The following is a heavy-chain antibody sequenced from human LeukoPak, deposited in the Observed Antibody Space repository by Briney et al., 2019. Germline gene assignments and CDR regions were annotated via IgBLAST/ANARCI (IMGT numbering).Heavy chain of an antibody. J-gene: IGHJ4*02. V-gene: IGHV4-59*01. Sequence: SETLSLTCTVSGGFISNYYWTWIRQPPGKGLEWIGYIYYSGSTNYNPSLKSRVTISVDTSKNQFSLKLTSVTAADTAVYYCGRGAVAGWEDYWGQGTLVTVSS. CDR3: GRGAVAGWEDY. CDR1: GGFISNYY. D-gene: IGHD6-19*01. CDR2: IYYSGST.